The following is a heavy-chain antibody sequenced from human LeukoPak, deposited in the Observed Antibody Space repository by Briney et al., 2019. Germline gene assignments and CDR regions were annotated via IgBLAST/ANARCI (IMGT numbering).Heavy chain of an antibody. CDR3: AKDPLVRGVLPNWFDP. D-gene: IGHD3-10*01. J-gene: IGHJ5*02. V-gene: IGHV3-30*02. CDR2: IRYDGSNK. CDR1: GFTFSSYG. Sequence: GGSLRLSCAASGFTFSSYGMHWVGQAPGKGLEWVAFIRYDGSNKYYADSVKGRFTISRDNSKNTLYLQMNSLRAEDTAVYYCAKDPLVRGVLPNWFDPWGQGTLVTVSS.